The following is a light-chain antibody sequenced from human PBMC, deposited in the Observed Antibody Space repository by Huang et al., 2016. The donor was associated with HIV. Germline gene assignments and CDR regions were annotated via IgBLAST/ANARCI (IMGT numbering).Light chain of an antibody. Sequence: DIVMTQSPLSLSVTLGEPASISCKSNHSLLYSNGYTYLDWYLQRPGQSPQLLICLGSDRASGVPDRFSGRGTGVDFTLTISRLEAEDVGVYYCMQGLQTPPTFGQGTKVEI. CDR1: HSLLYSNGYTY. CDR2: LGS. CDR3: MQGLQTPPT. J-gene: IGKJ1*01. V-gene: IGKV2-28*01.